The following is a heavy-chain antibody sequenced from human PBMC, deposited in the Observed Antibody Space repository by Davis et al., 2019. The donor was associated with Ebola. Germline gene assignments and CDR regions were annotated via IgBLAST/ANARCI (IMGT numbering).Heavy chain of an antibody. J-gene: IGHJ4*02. CDR2: ISYDGSNK. CDR3: ARVRAISGSLDYFDY. V-gene: IGHV3-30-3*01. D-gene: IGHD1-26*01. CDR1: GFTFSSYA. Sequence: GSLRLSCAASGFTFSSYAMHWVRQAPGKGLEWVAVISYDGSNKYHADSVKGRFTISRDNSKNTLYLQMNSLRAEDTAVYYCARVRAISGSLDYFDYWGQGTLVTVSS.